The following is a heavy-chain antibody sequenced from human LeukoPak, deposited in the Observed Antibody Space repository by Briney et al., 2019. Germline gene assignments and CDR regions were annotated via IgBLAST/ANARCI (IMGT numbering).Heavy chain of an antibody. D-gene: IGHD3-22*01. CDR3: AKDYYDSSGYYDLDY. CDR2: ISGSGGST. CDR1: GFTFSSYA. J-gene: IGHJ4*02. V-gene: IGHV3-23*01. Sequence: GGSLRLSCAASGFTFSSYAMSWVRQAPGKGLERVSAISGSGGSTYYADSVKGRFTISRDNSKNTLYLQMNSLRAEDTAVYYCAKDYYDSSGYYDLDYWGQGTLVTVSS.